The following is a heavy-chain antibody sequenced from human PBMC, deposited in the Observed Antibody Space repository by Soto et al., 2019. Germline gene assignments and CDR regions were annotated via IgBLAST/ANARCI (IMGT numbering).Heavy chain of an antibody. CDR2: IGGSGITI. D-gene: IGHD3-22*01. Sequence: EVQLVESEGALVQPGGSLRLSCAASGFTVSSYEMNWVRQAPGKGLEWVSYIGGSGITIYYADSVKGRFTISRDNAKNSLSLQMNSLRAEDTAVYYCARGWGSSGYYFDYWGQGTLVTVSS. CDR1: GFTVSSYE. V-gene: IGHV3-48*03. CDR3: ARGWGSSGYYFDY. J-gene: IGHJ4*02.